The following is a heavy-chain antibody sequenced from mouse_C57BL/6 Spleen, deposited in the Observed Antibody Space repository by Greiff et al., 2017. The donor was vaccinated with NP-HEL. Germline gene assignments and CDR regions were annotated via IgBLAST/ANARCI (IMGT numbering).Heavy chain of an antibody. J-gene: IGHJ2*01. CDR3: ARRHSTTVVALDY. V-gene: IGHV5-17*01. Sequence: EVMLVESGGGLVKPGGSLKLSCAASGFTFSDYGMHWVRQAPEKGLEWVAYISSGSSTIYYADTVKGRFTISRDNAKNTLFLQMTSLRSEDTAMYYCARRHSTTVVALDYWGQGTTLTVSS. D-gene: IGHD1-1*01. CDR1: GFTFSDYG. CDR2: ISSGSSTI.